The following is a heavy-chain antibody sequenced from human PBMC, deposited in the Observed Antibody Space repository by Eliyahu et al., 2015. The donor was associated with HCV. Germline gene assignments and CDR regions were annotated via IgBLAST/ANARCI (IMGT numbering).Heavy chain of an antibody. J-gene: IGHJ4*02. CDR2: INQDGSNK. CDR1: GFTFSNYW. CDR3: ARSNAIDY. Sequence: EVQLVESGGGLVQPGGSLRLSCAASGFTFSNYWMTWVRQAPGKGLEWVANINQDGSNKYYVDSVKGRFTISRDNAKXSLSLQMNSLRGEDTAVYYCARSNAIDYWGQGTLVTVSS. V-gene: IGHV3-7*01.